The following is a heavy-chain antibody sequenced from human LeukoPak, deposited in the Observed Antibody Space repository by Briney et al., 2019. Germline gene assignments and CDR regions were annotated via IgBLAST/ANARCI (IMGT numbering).Heavy chain of an antibody. V-gene: IGHV1-8*01. J-gene: IGHJ4*02. D-gene: IGHD3-22*01. CDR3: ARGPRRYYYDSSGYLDADY. Sequence: ASVKVSCKASGYTFTSYDINWVRQATGQGLEWMGWVNPNSGNTGYAQKFQGRVTMTRNTSISTAYMELSSLRSEDTAVYYCARGPRRYYYDSSGYLDADYWGQGTLVTVSS. CDR1: GYTFTSYD. CDR2: VNPNSGNT.